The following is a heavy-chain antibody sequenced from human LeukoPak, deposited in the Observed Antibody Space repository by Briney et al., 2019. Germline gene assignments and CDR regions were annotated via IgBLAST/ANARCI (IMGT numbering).Heavy chain of an antibody. J-gene: IGHJ4*02. CDR3: ARVRRDGYNKGYFAY. CDR1: GYTFTSYG. Sequence: GASVKVSCKASGYTFTSYGISWVRQAPGQGLEWMGWISAYNGNTNYAQKLQGRVTMTTDTSTSTAYMELRSLRSDDTAVYYCARVRRDGYNKGYFAYWGQGTLVTVSS. CDR2: ISAYNGNT. D-gene: IGHD5-24*01. V-gene: IGHV1-18*01.